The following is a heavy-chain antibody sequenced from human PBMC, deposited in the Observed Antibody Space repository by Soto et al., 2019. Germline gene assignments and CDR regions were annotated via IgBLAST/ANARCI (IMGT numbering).Heavy chain of an antibody. D-gene: IGHD6-19*01. J-gene: IGHJ2*01. CDR3: AKGPKGRSGWYDYWYFDL. CDR1: GFTFSSYG. Sequence: QVQLVESGGGVVQPGRSLRLSCAASGFTFSSYGMHWVRQAPGKGLEWVAVISYDGSNKYYADSVKGRFTISRDNSKNTLYLQMNSLRAEDTAVYYCAKGPKGRSGWYDYWYFDLWGRGTLVTVSS. V-gene: IGHV3-30*18. CDR2: ISYDGSNK.